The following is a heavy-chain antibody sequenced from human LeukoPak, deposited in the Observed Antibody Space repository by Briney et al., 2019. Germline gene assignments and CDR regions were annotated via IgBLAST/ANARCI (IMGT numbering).Heavy chain of an antibody. J-gene: IGHJ4*02. CDR1: GYTFTGYY. CDR2: INPSGGGT. D-gene: IGHD6-19*01. Sequence: ASVKVSYKPPGYTFTGYYMHRVRQPPAQGLEWMGWINPSGGGTNYAQKFQGRVTMTRETSISTAYMELSRLRSDDTAVYYCARDLDGGWYDYWGQGTLVTVSS. V-gene: IGHV1-2*02. CDR3: ARDLDGGWYDY.